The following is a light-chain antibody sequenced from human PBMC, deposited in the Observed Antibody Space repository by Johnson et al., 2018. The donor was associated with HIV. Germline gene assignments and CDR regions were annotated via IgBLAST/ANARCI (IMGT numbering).Light chain of an antibody. CDR2: DNN. CDR1: SSNIGNNY. J-gene: IGLJ1*01. V-gene: IGLV1-51*01. CDR3: GTWDSSLSADV. Sequence: QSVLTQSPSVSAAPGQKVTISCSGSSSNIGNNYVSWYQQLPGTAPKLLIYDNNKRPSGIPDRFPGSKSGTSATLGITGLQTGDEADYYCGTWDSSLSADVFGPGTKVTVL.